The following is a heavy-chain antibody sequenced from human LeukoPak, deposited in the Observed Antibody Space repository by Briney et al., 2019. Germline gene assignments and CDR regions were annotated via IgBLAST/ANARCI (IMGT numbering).Heavy chain of an antibody. CDR1: GGTFSSYA. CDR3: ARGSKDCSSTSCYYYY. CDR2: IIPIFGTA. J-gene: IGHJ4*02. D-gene: IGHD2-2*01. V-gene: IGHV1-69*05. Sequence: SVKVSCKASGGTFSSYAISWERQAPGQGLEWMGGIIPIFGTANYAQKFQGRVTITTDESTSTAYMELSSLRSEDTAVYYCARGSKDCSSTSCYYYYWGQGTLVTVSS.